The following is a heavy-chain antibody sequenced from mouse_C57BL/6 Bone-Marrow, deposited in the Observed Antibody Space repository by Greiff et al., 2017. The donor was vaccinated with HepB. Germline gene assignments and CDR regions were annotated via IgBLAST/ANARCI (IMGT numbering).Heavy chain of an antibody. CDR1: GYTFTSYG. CDR3: AGEFITTGEDYFDY. CDR2: IYPRSGNT. V-gene: IGHV1-81*01. Sequence: QVQLKESGAELARPGASVKLSCKASGYTFTSYGISWVKQRTGQGLEWIGEIYPRSGNTYYNEKFKGKATLTADKSSSTAYMELRSLTSEDSAVYCCAGEFITTGEDYFDYWGQGTTLTVSS. J-gene: IGHJ2*01. D-gene: IGHD1-1*01.